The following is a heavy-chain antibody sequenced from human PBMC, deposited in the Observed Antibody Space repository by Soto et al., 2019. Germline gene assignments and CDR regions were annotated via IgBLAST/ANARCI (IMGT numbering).Heavy chain of an antibody. D-gene: IGHD6-6*01. V-gene: IGHV3-7*05. J-gene: IGHJ6*02. CDR2: IKEDGSEI. CDR3: ARGRYGSSPERYYSSGLDV. Sequence: GRSLRLSCAASGLTFSSDWMNWVRQAPGKGLEWVANIKEDGSEIYYVDSVKGRFTISRDNAKNSLYLQMNSLRAEDTAVYYCARGRYGSSPERYYSSGLDVWGQGTTVTVSS. CDR1: GLTFSSDW.